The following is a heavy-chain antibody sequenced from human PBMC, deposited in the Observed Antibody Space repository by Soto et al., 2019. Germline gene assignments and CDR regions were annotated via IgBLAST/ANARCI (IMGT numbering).Heavy chain of an antibody. CDR2: IKSKTDGGAI. CDR3: ATAHPRCPDY. V-gene: IGHV3-15*01. Sequence: SLRLSCAASIXTLSNACMDWVRQAPGKGLEWGGLIKSKTDGGAIDYHAHVRGRFIISRDDSTNTLYMKMTSLKTADPAVYYCATAHPRCPDYWGQGTLGTVSS. CDR1: IXTLSNAC. J-gene: IGHJ4*02.